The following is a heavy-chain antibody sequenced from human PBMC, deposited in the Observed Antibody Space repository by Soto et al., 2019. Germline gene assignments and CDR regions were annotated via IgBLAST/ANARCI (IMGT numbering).Heavy chain of an antibody. CDR1: GFTFSSYA. J-gene: IGHJ3*02. Sequence: EVQLLESGGGLVQPGGSLRLSCAASGFTFSSYAMSWVRQAPGKGLEWVSAISGSGGSTYYADSVKGRFTISRDNSKNTLYLQMNSLRAEDTAVYYCARDGYRDSSGWHDAFDIWGQGTMVTVSS. CDR3: ARDGYRDSSGWHDAFDI. CDR2: ISGSGGST. D-gene: IGHD6-19*01. V-gene: IGHV3-23*01.